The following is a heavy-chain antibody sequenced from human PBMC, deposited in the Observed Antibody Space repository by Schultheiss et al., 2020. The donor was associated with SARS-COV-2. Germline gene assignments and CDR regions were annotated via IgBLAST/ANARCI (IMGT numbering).Heavy chain of an antibody. J-gene: IGHJ4*02. CDR2: ISGSGGST. Sequence: GESLKISCTASGFTFGDYAMSWVRQAPGKGLEWVSAISGSGGSTYYADSVKGRFTISRDNSKNTLYLQMNSLRAEDTAVYYCAKSLYGHDYWGQGTLVTVSS. D-gene: IGHD4-17*01. CDR3: AKSLYGHDY. V-gene: IGHV3-23*01. CDR1: GFTFGDYA.